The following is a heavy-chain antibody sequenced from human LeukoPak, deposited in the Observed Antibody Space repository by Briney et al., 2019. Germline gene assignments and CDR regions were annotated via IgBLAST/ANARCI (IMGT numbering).Heavy chain of an antibody. CDR2: IYASGSA. V-gene: IGHV4-59*01. CDR3: ARDPPSWGSQADDY. Sequence: SETLSLTCTVSGGSISSYYWSWIRQPPGKGLEWIGHIYASGSANYNPSLKSRVTISADTSKNQFSLKLTSVTAADTAIYYCARDPPSWGSQADDYWGQGTLVTVSS. D-gene: IGHD7-27*01. J-gene: IGHJ4*02. CDR1: GGSISSYY.